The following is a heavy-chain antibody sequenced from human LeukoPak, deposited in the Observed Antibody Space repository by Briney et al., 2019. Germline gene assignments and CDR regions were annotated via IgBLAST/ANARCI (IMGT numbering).Heavy chain of an antibody. CDR3: ASPSGSSWYSKYYFVH. J-gene: IGHJ4*02. Sequence: ASVKVSCKASGYTFSDHNMHWIRQAPGQGLEWMGWINPNSGATNYAQKFQGRVTMTRDTSTSTYLELNKLRSDDTAVYYSASPSGSSWYSKYYFVHWGLGTLVTVSS. CDR2: INPNSGAT. V-gene: IGHV1-2*02. D-gene: IGHD6-13*01. CDR1: GYTFSDHN.